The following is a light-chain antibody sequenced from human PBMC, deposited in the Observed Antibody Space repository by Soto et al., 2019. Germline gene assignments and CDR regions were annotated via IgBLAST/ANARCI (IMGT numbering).Light chain of an antibody. CDR3: SSYTSSSTPYV. J-gene: IGLJ1*01. CDR2: DVT. Sequence: QSALTQPASVSGSPGQSITISCTGTSSDFGGYSYVSWYQQHPVKAPKLMIYDVTNRPSGVSDRFSGSKSGNTASLTISGLQAEDEADYYCSSYTSSSTPYVFGTGTKVTVL. CDR1: SSDFGGYSY. V-gene: IGLV2-14*01.